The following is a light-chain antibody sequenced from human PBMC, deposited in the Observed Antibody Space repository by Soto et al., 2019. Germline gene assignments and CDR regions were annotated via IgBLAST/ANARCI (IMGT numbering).Light chain of an antibody. Sequence: QSVLTQPPSVSGAPGQRVTISCTGRSSDIGAGYDVHWYQQLPGTAPKLVIYANNNRPSGVPDRFSGSKSGTSASLAITGLQAEDEADYYCQSYDSSLRGVFGTGTKLTVL. V-gene: IGLV1-40*01. CDR1: SSDIGAGYD. CDR3: QSYDSSLRGV. J-gene: IGLJ1*01. CDR2: ANN.